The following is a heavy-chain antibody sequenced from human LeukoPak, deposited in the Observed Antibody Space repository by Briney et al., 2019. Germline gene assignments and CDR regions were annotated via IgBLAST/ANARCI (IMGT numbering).Heavy chain of an antibody. CDR2: IYTSGST. D-gene: IGHD2-2*01. J-gene: IGHJ6*03. CDR1: GGSISSYY. CDR3: ARDFPNIVVVPAAMGGGNYYYYSMDV. Sequence: PSETLSLTCTVSGGSISSYYWSWIRQPAGKGLEWIGRIYTSGSTNYNPSLKSRVTMSVDTSKNQFSLKLSSVTAADTAVYYCARDFPNIVVVPAAMGGGNYYYYSMDVWGKGTTVTVSS. V-gene: IGHV4-4*07.